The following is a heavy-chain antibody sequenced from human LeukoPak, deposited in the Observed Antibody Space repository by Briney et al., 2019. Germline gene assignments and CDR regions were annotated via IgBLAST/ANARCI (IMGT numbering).Heavy chain of an antibody. CDR3: AREGLERRANLDY. Sequence: GGSLRLSCAASGLSFGSHAMSWVRQAPGKGLEWVSSITESGADTFYGDSVKGRFTTYRDNSKATLYLQMNSLRAEDTAVFFCAREGLERRANLDYWGQGTLVTVSS. CDR2: ITESGADT. V-gene: IGHV3-23*01. D-gene: IGHD1-1*01. CDR1: GLSFGSHA. J-gene: IGHJ4*02.